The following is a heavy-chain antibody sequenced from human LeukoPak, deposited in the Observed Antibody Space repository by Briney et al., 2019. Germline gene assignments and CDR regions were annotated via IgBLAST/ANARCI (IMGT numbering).Heavy chain of an antibody. CDR1: DGYISSYY. CDR3: ARERTRVTGWDF. J-gene: IGHJ4*02. CDR2: IANGGVT. Sequence: SETLSLTCKVSDGYISSYYWHWIRQPPGKGLEWIGYIANGGVTTYSPSLQSRVTISVDTSNSQFSLKLASLTAADTAVYYCARERTRVTGWDFWGQGSLDTVSS. V-gene: IGHV4-59*01. D-gene: IGHD2-2*01.